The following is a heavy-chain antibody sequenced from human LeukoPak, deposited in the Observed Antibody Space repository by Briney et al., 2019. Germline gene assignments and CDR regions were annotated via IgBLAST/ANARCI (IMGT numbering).Heavy chain of an antibody. J-gene: IGHJ5*02. CDR3: ARGAHSVVVPAASWFDP. CDR1: GGSISRGGYY. V-gene: IGHV4-30-2*01. D-gene: IGHD2-2*01. Sequence: SETLSLTCTVSGGSISRGGYYWSWIRQPPGKGLEWIGYIYHSGSTYYHPSLKSRVTISVDRSKNQFSLKLSSVTAADTAVYYCARGAHSVVVPAASWFDPWGQGTLVTVSS. CDR2: IYHSGST.